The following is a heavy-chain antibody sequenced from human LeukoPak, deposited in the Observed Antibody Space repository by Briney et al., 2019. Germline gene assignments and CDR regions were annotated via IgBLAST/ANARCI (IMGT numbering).Heavy chain of an antibody. V-gene: IGHV3-21*01. CDR2: ISSSSI. Sequence: GGSLRLSCAASGFTFSSYSMNWVRQAPGKGLEWVSSISSSSIYYADSVKGRFTISRDNAKNSLYLQMNSLRAEDTAVYYCARGPSAHYDILTSFDYWGQGTLVTVSS. D-gene: IGHD3-9*01. CDR1: GFTFSSYS. J-gene: IGHJ4*02. CDR3: ARGPSAHYDILTSFDY.